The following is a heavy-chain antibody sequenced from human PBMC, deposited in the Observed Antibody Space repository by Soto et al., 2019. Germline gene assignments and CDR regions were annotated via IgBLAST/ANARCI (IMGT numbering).Heavy chain of an antibody. Sequence: QVQLVESGGGVVQPGRSLRLSCAASGFTFSSYAMHWVRQAPGKGLEWVAVISYDGSNKYYADSVKGRFTISRDNSKNTLYLQLNSLRAEDTAVYYCARNPLLQYSSGCYVDYWGQGTLVTVSS. CDR3: ARNPLLQYSSGCYVDY. J-gene: IGHJ4*02. D-gene: IGHD6-19*01. V-gene: IGHV3-30-3*01. CDR1: GFTFSSYA. CDR2: ISYDGSNK.